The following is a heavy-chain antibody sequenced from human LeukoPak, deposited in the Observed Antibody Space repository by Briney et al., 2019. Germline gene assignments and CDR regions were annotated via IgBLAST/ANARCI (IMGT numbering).Heavy chain of an antibody. D-gene: IGHD3-10*01. CDR3: ATSSITMVRGVMDYYYYYMDV. CDR1: GYTLTELS. V-gene: IGHV1-24*01. J-gene: IGHJ6*03. CDR2: FDPEDGET. Sequence: GASVKVSYKVSGYTLTELSMHWVRQAPGKGLEWMGGFDPEDGETIYAQKSQGRVTMTEDTSTDTAYMELSSLRSEDTAVYYCATSSITMVRGVMDYYYYYMDVWGKGTTVTVSS.